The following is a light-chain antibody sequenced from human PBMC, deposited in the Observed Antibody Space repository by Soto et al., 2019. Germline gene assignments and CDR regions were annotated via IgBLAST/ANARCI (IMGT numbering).Light chain of an antibody. Sequence: ETVLTQSPGTVSLSPGERATLACTTSPSVRSNYLARYQQKPGQAPRLLIYGLFSRATGIPDRFSGSGSVTDFNLGISGLEPEASAESDCEHYDGSPRTVGQGTKMEI. CDR1: PSVRSNY. J-gene: IGKJ2*01. CDR3: EHYDGSPRT. V-gene: IGKV3-20*01. CDR2: GLF.